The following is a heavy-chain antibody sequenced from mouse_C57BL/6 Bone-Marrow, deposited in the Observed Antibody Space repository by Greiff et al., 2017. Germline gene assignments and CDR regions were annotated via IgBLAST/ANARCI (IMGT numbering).Heavy chain of an antibody. CDR1: GYTFTSYW. Sequence: VQLQQPGAELVMPGASVKLSCKASGYTFTSYWMHWVKQRPGQGLEWIGEIDPSDSYTNYNQKFKGKSALTVVKSSSTAYMQLSNLTSEASAVYYCARNDGYPHYYAMDYWGQGTSVTVSS. CDR3: ARNDGYPHYYAMDY. V-gene: IGHV1-69*01. CDR2: IDPSDSYT. J-gene: IGHJ4*01. D-gene: IGHD2-3*01.